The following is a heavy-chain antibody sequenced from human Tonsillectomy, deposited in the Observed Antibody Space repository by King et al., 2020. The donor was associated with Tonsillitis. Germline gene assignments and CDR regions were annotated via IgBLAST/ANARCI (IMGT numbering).Heavy chain of an antibody. CDR2: IKQDGSEK. Sequence: VQLVESGGGLVQPGGSLRLSCAASGFTFNTYWMSWVRQAPGKGLEWVANIKQDGSEKYYVDSVKGRFTISRDNAKNSLYLQMNSLRAEDTAVYYCARTSYYYDIDAFDIWGQGTMVTVSS. CDR1: GFTFNTYW. J-gene: IGHJ3*02. CDR3: ARTSYYYDIDAFDI. V-gene: IGHV3-7*03. D-gene: IGHD3-22*01.